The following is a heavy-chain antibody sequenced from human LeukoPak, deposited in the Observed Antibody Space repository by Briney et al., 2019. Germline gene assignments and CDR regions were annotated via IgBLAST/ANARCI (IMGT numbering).Heavy chain of an antibody. CDR2: IYYSGST. D-gene: IGHD3-22*01. Sequence: SETLSLTCTVSGGSISSYYWSWIRQPPGKGLEWIGYIYYSGSTNYNPSLKSRVTISVDTSKNQFSLKLSSVTAADTAVYYCARTPNTYYYDSSGYYYNLFFDYWGQGTLVTVSS. J-gene: IGHJ4*02. CDR3: ARTPNTYYYDSSGYYYNLFFDY. V-gene: IGHV4-59*01. CDR1: GGSISSYY.